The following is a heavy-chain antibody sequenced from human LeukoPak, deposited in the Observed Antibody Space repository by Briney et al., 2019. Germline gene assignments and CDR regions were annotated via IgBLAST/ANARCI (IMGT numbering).Heavy chain of an antibody. V-gene: IGHV3-74*01. CDR3: ARDDNDSPLFDP. Sequence: AGGSLRLSCAASGFTFSSYWMHWVRQAPGKGLVWVSRINSDGSSTSYADSVKGRFTISRDNAKNTLYLQMNSLRAEDTAVYYRARDDNDSPLFDPWGQGTLVTVSS. D-gene: IGHD3-22*01. CDR2: INSDGSST. CDR1: GFTFSSYW. J-gene: IGHJ5*02.